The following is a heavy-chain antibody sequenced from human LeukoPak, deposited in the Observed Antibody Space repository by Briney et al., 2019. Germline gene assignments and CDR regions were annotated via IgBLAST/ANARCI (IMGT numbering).Heavy chain of an antibody. CDR3: AREVDATYFDY. V-gene: IGHV4-31*03. D-gene: IGHD2-15*01. Sequence: SQTLSLTCTVSGGSISSGGYYWSWIRQHPGKGLEWIGYIYYSGSTYYNPSLKSRVTISVDTSKNQFSLKLSSVTAADTAVYYYAREVDATYFDYWGQGTLVTVSS. J-gene: IGHJ4*02. CDR1: GGSISSGGYY. CDR2: IYYSGST.